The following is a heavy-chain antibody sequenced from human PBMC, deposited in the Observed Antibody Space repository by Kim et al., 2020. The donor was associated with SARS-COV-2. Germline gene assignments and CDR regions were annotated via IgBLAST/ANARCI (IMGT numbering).Heavy chain of an antibody. V-gene: IGHV3-21*01. D-gene: IGHD3-10*01. Sequence: GGSLRLSCAASGFTFSSYSMNWVRQAPGKGLEWVSSISSSSSYIYYADSVKGRFTISRDNAKNSLYLQMNSLRAEDTAVYYCARGVRGVQGDDAFDIWGQGTMVTVSS. CDR3: ARGVRGVQGDDAFDI. CDR1: GFTFSSYS. CDR2: ISSSSSYI. J-gene: IGHJ3*02.